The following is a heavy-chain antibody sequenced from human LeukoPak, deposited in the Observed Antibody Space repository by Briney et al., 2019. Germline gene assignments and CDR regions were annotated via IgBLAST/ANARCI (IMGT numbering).Heavy chain of an antibody. CDR3: ARSRYSSGRGAFEY. D-gene: IGHD6-19*01. J-gene: IGHJ4*02. Sequence: GGSLRLSCAASGFTFSSYDIHWVRQAPGNGLEWVAFIRYDGSNKYYADSVRGRFTISRDNSKNTLYLHMNSLRAEDTAVYYCARSRYSSGRGAFEYWGQGTLVTVSS. CDR2: IRYDGSNK. V-gene: IGHV3-30*02. CDR1: GFTFSSYD.